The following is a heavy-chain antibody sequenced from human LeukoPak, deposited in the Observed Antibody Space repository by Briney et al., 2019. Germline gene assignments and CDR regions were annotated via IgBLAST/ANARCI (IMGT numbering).Heavy chain of an antibody. CDR1: GYSFTSYW. V-gene: IGHV5-51*01. J-gene: IGHJ5*02. D-gene: IGHD3-16*01. Sequence: GESLKISCKGSGYSFTSYWIGWVRQMPGKGLEWMGIIYPGDSDTRYSPPFQGQVTISADKSISTAYLQWSSLKASDTAMYYCARQGVVITFGGNWFDPWGQGTLVTVSS. CDR2: IYPGDSDT. CDR3: ARQGVVITFGGNWFDP.